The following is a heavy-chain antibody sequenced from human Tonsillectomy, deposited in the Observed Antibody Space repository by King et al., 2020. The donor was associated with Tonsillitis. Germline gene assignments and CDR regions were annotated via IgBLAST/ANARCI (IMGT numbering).Heavy chain of an antibody. J-gene: IGHJ3*02. V-gene: IGHV1-18*04. CDR1: GYTFNNYV. D-gene: IGHD3-16*01. CDR3: ARGIREMLVNAFNI. Sequence: QLVQSGAEVKKPGASVKVSCKTSGYTFNNYVISWVRQAPGQGLEWLGWINPYHGKTDSAQKFQGRVTLTTDTATRTAHLDLRSLRSDDTAIYCCARGIREMLVNAFNIWGQGTMVTVSS. CDR2: INPYHGKT.